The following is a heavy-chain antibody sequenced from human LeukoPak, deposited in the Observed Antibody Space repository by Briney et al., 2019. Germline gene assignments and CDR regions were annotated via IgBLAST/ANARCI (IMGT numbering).Heavy chain of an antibody. CDR2: IYYSGST. D-gene: IGHD2-2*01. CDR3: ARESGVVPAWSWFDP. V-gene: IGHV4-59*11. Sequence: SETLSLTCTVSGGSISSHYWSWIRQPPGKGLEWIGYIYYSGSTNYNPSLKSRVTISVDTSKNQFSLKLSSVTAADTAVYYCARESGVVPAWSWFDPWGQGTLVTVSS. J-gene: IGHJ5*02. CDR1: GGSISSHY.